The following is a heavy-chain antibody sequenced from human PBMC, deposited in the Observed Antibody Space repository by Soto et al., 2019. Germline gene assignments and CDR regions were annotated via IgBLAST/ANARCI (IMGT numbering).Heavy chain of an antibody. V-gene: IGHV3-48*03. CDR2: ISSRGSTI. CDR3: VRDCGEIVLVPAARVLRYFDWHYYGMDV. J-gene: IGHJ6*02. Sequence: PGGSLRLSCAASGFPFSSHEMNWVRQAPGKGLEWVSYISSRGSTIYYADSVKGRFTISRDNAKNSLYLQMNSLRAEDTAVYYCVRDCGEIVLVPAARVLRYFDWHYYGMDVWGQGTTVTVSS. CDR1: GFPFSSHE. D-gene: IGHD3-9*01.